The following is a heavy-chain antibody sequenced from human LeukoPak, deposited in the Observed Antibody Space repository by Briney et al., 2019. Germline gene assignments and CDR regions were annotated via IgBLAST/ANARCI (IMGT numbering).Heavy chain of an antibody. CDR1: GFNFTNYT. D-gene: IGHD3-22*01. CDR3: AKNSDFDSSGLSP. CDR2: ISSSSTYI. J-gene: IGHJ5*02. Sequence: GGSLRLSCAASGFNFTNYTMNWVRQAPGTGLEWVSSISSSSTYIYYADSVKGRFTISRDNSKNSLYLQVNSLRAEDTAVYYCAKNSDFDSSGLSPWGQGTMVTVSS. V-gene: IGHV3-21*01.